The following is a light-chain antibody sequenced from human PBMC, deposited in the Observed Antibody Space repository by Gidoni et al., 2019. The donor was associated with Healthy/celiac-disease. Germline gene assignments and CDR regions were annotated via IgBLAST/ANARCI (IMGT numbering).Light chain of an antibody. CDR3: QQYGSSPPNT. CDR2: GAS. Sequence: ELVLTQSPGTLSLSPGDRATLSCRASQSVSSSYLAWYQQKPGQAPRLLIYGASSRATGIPDRFSGSGSGTDFTLTISRLEPEDFAVYDCQQYGSSPPNTFGQGTKLEIK. J-gene: IGKJ2*01. V-gene: IGKV3-20*01. CDR1: QSVSSSY.